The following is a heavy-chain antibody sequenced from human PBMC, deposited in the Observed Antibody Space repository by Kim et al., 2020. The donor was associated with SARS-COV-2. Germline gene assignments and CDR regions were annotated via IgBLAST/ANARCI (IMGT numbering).Heavy chain of an antibody. CDR1: GSSLSLGYY. CDR2: ISHGGNT. D-gene: IGHD2-2*01. Sequence: SETLSLNCTLSGSSLSLGYYWGWVRQSPGKELEWLGSISHGGNTYYNLSLKNRLTISVDTSKKQFSLKVTSVTAADTAMYYCARQLISAWFHFDLWGQGTMVTVYS. J-gene: IGHJ3*01. V-gene: IGHV4-38-2*02. CDR3: ARQLISAWFHFDL.